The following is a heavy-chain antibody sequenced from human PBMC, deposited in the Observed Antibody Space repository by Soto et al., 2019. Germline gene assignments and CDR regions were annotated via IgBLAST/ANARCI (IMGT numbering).Heavy chain of an antibody. J-gene: IGHJ6*03. CDR2: MNANSGDT. CDR3: ARGLRLHRYTSENYYYCYMDV. V-gene: IGHV1-8*01. CDR1: GYTFTSYD. Sequence: QVQLVQSGAEVKKTGASVTVSCKASGYTFTSYDINWVRQAPGQGLEWMGWMNANSGDTGSAQQFQGRVTMIRNTSISTAYMELGGLRSEDSALYYCARGLRLHRYTSENYYYCYMDVWGTGTTVTVSS. D-gene: IGHD6-25*01.